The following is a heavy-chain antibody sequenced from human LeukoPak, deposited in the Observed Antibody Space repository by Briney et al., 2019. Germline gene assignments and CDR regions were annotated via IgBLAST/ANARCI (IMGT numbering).Heavy chain of an antibody. D-gene: IGHD3-10*01. Sequence: GGSLRLSSAASGFIFSTYAMNWVRQAPGKGLEWVSAISGSGDNTSYADSVKGRFTISRDNSKNTLYLQMNSLRAEDTAIYYCAKPFPGGAGVNFDYWGQGTLVTVSS. CDR1: GFIFSTYA. J-gene: IGHJ4*02. CDR3: AKPFPGGAGVNFDY. V-gene: IGHV3-23*01. CDR2: ISGSGDNT.